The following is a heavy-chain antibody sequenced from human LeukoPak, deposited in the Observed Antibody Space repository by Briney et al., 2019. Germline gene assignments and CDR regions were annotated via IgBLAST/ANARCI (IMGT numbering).Heavy chain of an antibody. CDR3: AKDPNGDYIGAFDI. J-gene: IGHJ3*02. D-gene: IGHD4-17*01. V-gene: IGHV3-23*01. CDR1: KFNFNNYA. Sequence: GGSLRLSCTTSKFNFNNYAMTWVRQAPGKGLEWVSSTVSGGSTQYAPSVQGRFTISRDNSKTTLYLQMNSLRAEDTAVYYCAKDPNGDYIGAFDIWGQGTLVTVSS. CDR2: TVSGGST.